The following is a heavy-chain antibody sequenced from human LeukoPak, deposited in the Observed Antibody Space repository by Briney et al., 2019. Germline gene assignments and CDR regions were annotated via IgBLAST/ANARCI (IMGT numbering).Heavy chain of an antibody. D-gene: IGHD3-10*01. CDR1: GGSISSSSYY. J-gene: IGHJ4*02. CDR2: IYYSGST. Sequence: PSETLSLTCTVSGGSISSSSYYWGWIRQPPGKGLEWIGSIYYSGSTYYNPSLKSRVTISVDTSKNQFSLKLSSVTAADTAVYYCARAGDGSGSYANADYDFWGQGILVTVSS. V-gene: IGHV4-39*07. CDR3: ARAGDGSGSYANADYDF.